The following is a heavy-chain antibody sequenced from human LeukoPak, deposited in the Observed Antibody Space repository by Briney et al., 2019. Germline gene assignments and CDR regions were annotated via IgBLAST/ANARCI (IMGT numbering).Heavy chain of an antibody. Sequence: SETLSLTCTVSGGSTSSYYWSWIRQPPGKGLEWIGYIYYSGSTNYNPSLKSRVTITVDTSKNQFSLKLSSVTAADTAVYYCARAVTAIWNDYWGQGTLVTVSS. J-gene: IGHJ4*02. V-gene: IGHV4-59*01. D-gene: IGHD2-21*02. CDR1: GGSTSSYY. CDR3: ARAVTAIWNDY. CDR2: IYYSGST.